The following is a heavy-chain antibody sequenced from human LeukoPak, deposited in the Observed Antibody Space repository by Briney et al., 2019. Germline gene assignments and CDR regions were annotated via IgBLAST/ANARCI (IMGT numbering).Heavy chain of an antibody. CDR2: IFYTGSP. J-gene: IGHJ5*02. CDR1: GGSINNYKW. Sequence: SETLSLTCAVSGGSINNYKWWSWIRQSPGKGLEWLGEIFYTGSPNYNLSFKSRITMSVDESKNQFSLILTSVTVADTAVYYCARDGASYYDHWGQGILVTVTS. D-gene: IGHD3-10*01. CDR3: ARDGASYYDH. V-gene: IGHV4-4*02.